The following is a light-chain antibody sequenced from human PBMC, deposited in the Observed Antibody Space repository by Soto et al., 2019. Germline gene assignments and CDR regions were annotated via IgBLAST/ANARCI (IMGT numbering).Light chain of an antibody. CDR2: GAS. V-gene: IGKV1-5*03. J-gene: IGKJ1*01. CDR3: QQYSSLWL. CDR1: ESISTW. Sequence: DIQMTQSPSSLSASVGDRVTITCRASESISTWLAWYQQKPGKAPKLLIYGASSLESGVPPRFSGDGSGTEFTLTTSSLQRDDCGMYYCQQYSSLWLFGKGTKVDIK.